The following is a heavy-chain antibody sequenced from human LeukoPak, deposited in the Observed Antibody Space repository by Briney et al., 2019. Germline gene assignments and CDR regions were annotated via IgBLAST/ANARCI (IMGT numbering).Heavy chain of an antibody. CDR3: ARDVGGDAFDI. Sequence: SETLSLTCTVSGGSISSSRYYWGWIRQPPGKGLEWIGSIYYSGSTYYNPSLKSRVTISVDTSKNQFSLKLSSVTAADTAVYYCARDVGGDAFDIWGQGTMVTVSS. CDR2: IYYSGST. D-gene: IGHD3-16*01. CDR1: GGSISSSRYY. V-gene: IGHV4-39*07. J-gene: IGHJ3*02.